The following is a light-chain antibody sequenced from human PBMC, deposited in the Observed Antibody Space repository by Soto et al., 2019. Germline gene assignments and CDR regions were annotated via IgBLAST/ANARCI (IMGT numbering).Light chain of an antibody. CDR3: QRYSISPPELT. J-gene: IGKJ3*01. V-gene: IGKV3-20*01. Sequence: EIVLTPSPGTLSVSPGERVTLSCRASQSVSSNYLAWYQQRPGQAPRLLIFGASYRATGIRVRFSGSWSGTDFTLTISRLEPEDGAVDYCQRYSISPPELTFGPGTKVDIK. CDR1: QSVSSNY. CDR2: GAS.